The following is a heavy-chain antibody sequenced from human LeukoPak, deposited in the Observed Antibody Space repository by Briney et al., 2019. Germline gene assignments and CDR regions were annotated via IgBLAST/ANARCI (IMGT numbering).Heavy chain of an antibody. Sequence: SETLSLTCAVYGGFFSGYYWSWIRQPPGKGLEWIGEINHSGSTNYNPSLKSRVTISVDTSKNQFSLKLSSVTAADTAVYYCARLTTDIVVVVAARVYYFDYWGQGTLVTVSS. CDR2: INHSGST. J-gene: IGHJ4*02. CDR1: GGFFSGYY. V-gene: IGHV4-34*01. CDR3: ARLTTDIVVVVAARVYYFDY. D-gene: IGHD2-15*01.